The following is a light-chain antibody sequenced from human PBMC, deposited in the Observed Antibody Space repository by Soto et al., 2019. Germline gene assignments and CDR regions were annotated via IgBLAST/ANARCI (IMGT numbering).Light chain of an antibody. Sequence: DIVMTQSPDSLSVSLGERATINCKSSQSVLYTSTNENYVAWYQQKPGQPPKLLMYWTAPREAGVPDRLSGSASGTDFTLTITSVQAEDVVVYYCQQFYLTPYTFGQGTKLEIK. CDR3: QQFYLTPYT. V-gene: IGKV4-1*01. J-gene: IGKJ2*01. CDR1: QSVLYTSTNENY. CDR2: WTA.